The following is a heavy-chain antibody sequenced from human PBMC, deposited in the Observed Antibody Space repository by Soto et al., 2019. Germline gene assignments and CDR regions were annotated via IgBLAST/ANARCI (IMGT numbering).Heavy chain of an antibody. CDR2: IYHSGST. J-gene: IGHJ1*01. Sequence: HVQLPESGPGLVKPSWTLSLTCAVSGGSISSSNWWSWVRQPPGKGLEWIGEIYHSGSTNYNTSLKSRVTIPVDKSKNQFSLKLSSVTAADTAVYYCARIAAAGTYFQHWGQGTLVTVSS. CDR3: ARIAAAGTYFQH. CDR1: GGSISSSNW. V-gene: IGHV4-4*02. D-gene: IGHD6-13*01.